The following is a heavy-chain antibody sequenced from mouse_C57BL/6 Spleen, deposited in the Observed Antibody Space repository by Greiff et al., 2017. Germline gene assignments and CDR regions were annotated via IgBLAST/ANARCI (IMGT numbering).Heavy chain of an antibody. V-gene: IGHV7-3*01. CDR2: IRNKANGYTT. Sequence: EVQLVESGGGLVQPGGSLSLSCAASGFTFTDYYMSWVRQPPGKALEWLGFIRNKANGYTTEYSTSVKGRFTISRDNSQSILYLQMNALRAEDSATYYCARYIIYDGMDYWGQGTSVTVSS. CDR3: ARYIIYDGMDY. J-gene: IGHJ4*01. CDR1: GFTFTDYY.